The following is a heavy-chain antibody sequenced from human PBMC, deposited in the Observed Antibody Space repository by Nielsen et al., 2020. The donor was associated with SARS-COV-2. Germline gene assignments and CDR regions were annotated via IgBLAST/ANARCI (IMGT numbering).Heavy chain of an antibody. J-gene: IGHJ4*02. CDR3: ARVPPWYGDYTFYFDY. CDR1: GFTFSSYS. D-gene: IGHD4-17*01. CDR2: ISSSSSYI. V-gene: IGHV3-21*01. Sequence: GESLKISCAASGFTFSSYSMNWVRQAPGKGLEWVSSISSSSSYIYYADSVKGRFTISRDNAKDSLYLQMNSLRAEDTAVYYCARVPPWYGDYTFYFDYWGQGTLVTVSS.